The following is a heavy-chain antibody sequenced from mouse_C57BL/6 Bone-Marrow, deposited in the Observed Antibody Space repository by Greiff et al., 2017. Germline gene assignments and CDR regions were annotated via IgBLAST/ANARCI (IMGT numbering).Heavy chain of an antibody. CDR3: ARRARGNDGVFDY. CDR1: GFNIKDYY. V-gene: IGHV14-2*01. Sequence: VQLQQSGAELVKPGASVKLSCTASGFNIKDYYMHWVKQRPEQGLEWIGRIDPEDGDTKYAPKFQGKAPITPDTSSNTAYLQLSSLTSEDTAVYYCARRARGNDGVFDYWGQGTTLTVSS. D-gene: IGHD2-3*01. J-gene: IGHJ2*01. CDR2: IDPEDGDT.